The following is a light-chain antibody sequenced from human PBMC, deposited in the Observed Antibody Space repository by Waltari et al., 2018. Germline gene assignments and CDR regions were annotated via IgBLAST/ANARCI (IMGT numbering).Light chain of an antibody. CDR3: QRYNTWPYT. J-gene: IGKJ2*01. CDR1: ESISIN. Sequence: EILMTQSPATLSVSPGERATLTCRATESISINLAWYQHKPGQAPRLLIYGASPRATGIPARFSGSGSGTEFTLTISSLQSEDFAVYYCQRYNTWPYTFGQGTKVEIK. V-gene: IGKV3-15*01. CDR2: GAS.